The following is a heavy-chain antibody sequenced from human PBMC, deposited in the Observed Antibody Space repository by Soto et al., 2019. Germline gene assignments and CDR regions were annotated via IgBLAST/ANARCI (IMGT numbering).Heavy chain of an antibody. V-gene: IGHV3-30-3*01. Sequence: WGSLRLSCAASGFTFSNFAMYWVRQAPGKGLEWVTVISYDGSHKYYADSVKGRFTISRDNSKNTLYLQMNNLRAEDSAVYFCARDYSYQRAMDVWGQGTTVTVSS. J-gene: IGHJ6*02. CDR1: GFTFSNFA. D-gene: IGHD2-15*01. CDR3: ARDYSYQRAMDV. CDR2: ISYDGSHK.